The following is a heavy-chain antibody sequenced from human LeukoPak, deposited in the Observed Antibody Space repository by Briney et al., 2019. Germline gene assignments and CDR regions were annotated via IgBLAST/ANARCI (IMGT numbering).Heavy chain of an antibody. V-gene: IGHV3-48*03. Sequence: GGSLRLSCAASGFTFSSYEMNWVRQAPGKGLEWVSYISSSGSTIYYADSVKGRFTISRDNSRNTLYLQLNNLRADDTALYYCAKVYGTNGYYQLPIDFWGRGTLVTVSS. D-gene: IGHD3-22*01. J-gene: IGHJ4*02. CDR1: GFTFSSYE. CDR3: AKVYGTNGYYQLPIDF. CDR2: ISSSGSTI.